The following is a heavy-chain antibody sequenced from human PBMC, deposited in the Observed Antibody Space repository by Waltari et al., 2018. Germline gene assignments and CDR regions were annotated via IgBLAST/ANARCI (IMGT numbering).Heavy chain of an antibody. CDR2: ISSSSSYK. Sequence: EVQLVESGGGLVKPGESLRLSCAASGFTFSNYDMNWVRQAPGKGLEWVSSISSSSSYKYYADSAKGRFTISRDNAKNSLNLQMNSLRAEDTAVYYCASYCSSTSCYTKGFDYWGQGTLVTVSS. CDR3: ASYCSSTSCYTKGFDY. D-gene: IGHD2-2*02. CDR1: GFTFSNYD. V-gene: IGHV3-21*01. J-gene: IGHJ4*02.